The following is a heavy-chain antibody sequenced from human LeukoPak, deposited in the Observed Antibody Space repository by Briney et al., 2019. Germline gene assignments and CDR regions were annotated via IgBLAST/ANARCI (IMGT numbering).Heavy chain of an antibody. V-gene: IGHV5-51*01. Sequence: GESLKISCKGSGYSFTSYWIGWVRQMPGKGLEWMGIIYLGDSDTRYSPSFQGQVTISADKSISTAYLQWSSLKASDTAMYYCARHGALSGRGYYYYYYMDVWGKGTTVTVSS. CDR2: IYLGDSDT. J-gene: IGHJ6*03. D-gene: IGHD2/OR15-2a*01. CDR3: ARHGALSGRGYYYYYYMDV. CDR1: GYSFTSYW.